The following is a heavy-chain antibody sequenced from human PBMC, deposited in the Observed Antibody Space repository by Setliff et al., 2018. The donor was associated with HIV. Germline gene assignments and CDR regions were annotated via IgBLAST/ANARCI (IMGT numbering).Heavy chain of an antibody. CDR3: ARWSGRTGGV. J-gene: IGHJ4*02. D-gene: IGHD3-10*01. CDR1: GTDLNVGY. Sequence: GSLRLSCVASGTDLNVGYMSWIRQAPGKGPEWVSYISNSSHDIAYLDSVKGRFTISRDNAKNSLYLQMSNLRVDDTAVYYCARWSGRTGGVWGQGTLVTVSS. V-gene: IGHV3-11*01. CDR2: ISNSSHDI.